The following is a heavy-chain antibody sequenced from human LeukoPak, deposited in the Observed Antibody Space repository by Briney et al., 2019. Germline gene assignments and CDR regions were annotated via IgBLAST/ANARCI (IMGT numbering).Heavy chain of an antibody. CDR1: GFTFSSYG. D-gene: IGHD6-6*01. CDR2: IRYDGSNK. J-gene: IGHJ4*02. V-gene: IGHV3-30*02. CDR3: ARDGGEQLVGPFDY. Sequence: GSLRLSCAASGFTFSSYGMHWVRQAPGKGLEWVAFIRYDGSNKYYADSVKGRFTISRDNSKNTLYLQMNSLRAEDTAVYYCARDGGEQLVGPFDYWGQGTLVTVSS.